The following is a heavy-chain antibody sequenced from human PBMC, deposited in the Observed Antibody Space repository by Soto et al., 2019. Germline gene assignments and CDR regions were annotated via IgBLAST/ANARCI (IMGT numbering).Heavy chain of an antibody. D-gene: IGHD3-10*01. CDR3: ARRYGSAFDF. CDR2: IYYSGST. V-gene: IGHV4-59*01. Sequence: SETLSLTCTVSGGSISSYYWSWIRQPPGKGLEWIGYIYYSGSTNYNPSLKSRVTISVDTSKNQFSLKLTSVTAADTAVYYCARRYGSAFDFWGQGTLVTVSS. CDR1: GGSISSYY. J-gene: IGHJ4*02.